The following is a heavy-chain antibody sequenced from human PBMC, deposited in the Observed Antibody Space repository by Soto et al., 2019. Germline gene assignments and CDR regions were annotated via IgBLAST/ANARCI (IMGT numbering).Heavy chain of an antibody. Sequence: QVQLVQSGAEVKKPGASVKVSCKASGYTFTSYGISWVRQAPGQGLEWMGWISGHNGNTNYAQKLQGRVPMTTDTTTRTAYMELRSLRSDDTAVEYCARDLSVGLVDYWGQGTLVTVSS. D-gene: IGHD6-19*01. CDR1: GYTFTSYG. CDR3: ARDLSVGLVDY. V-gene: IGHV1-18*01. CDR2: ISGHNGNT. J-gene: IGHJ4*02.